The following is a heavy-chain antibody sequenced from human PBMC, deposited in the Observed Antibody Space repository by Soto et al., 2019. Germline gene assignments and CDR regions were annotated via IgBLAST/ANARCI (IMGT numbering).Heavy chain of an antibody. Sequence: GGSLRLSCAASGFTFSSYAMSWVRQAPGKGLEWVSAISGSGGSTYYAASVKGRFTISRDNSKNRLYLQMNSLRAEDTAVYYCAKKSGDYEYYFDYWGQGTLVTVSS. CDR2: ISGSGGST. CDR3: AKKSGDYEYYFDY. V-gene: IGHV3-23*01. CDR1: GFTFSSYA. D-gene: IGHD4-17*01. J-gene: IGHJ4*02.